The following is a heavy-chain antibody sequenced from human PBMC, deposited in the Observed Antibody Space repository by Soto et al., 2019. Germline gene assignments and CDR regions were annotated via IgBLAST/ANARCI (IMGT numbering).Heavy chain of an antibody. J-gene: IGHJ4*02. CDR1: GYSFTSYW. CDR2: ISPGDSDT. CDR3: ARLDYGSGSHLYYFDY. Sequence: GESLKISCKASGYSFTSYWIGWVRQTPGKGLVWMGIISPGDSDTRYSPSFQGQVTISADMSISTAYLLWNSLKASDTAMYYCARLDYGSGSHLYYFDYWGQGTPVTVSS. D-gene: IGHD3-10*01. V-gene: IGHV5-51*01.